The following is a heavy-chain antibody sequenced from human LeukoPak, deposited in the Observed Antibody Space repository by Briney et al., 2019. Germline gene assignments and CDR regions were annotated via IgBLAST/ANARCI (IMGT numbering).Heavy chain of an antibody. D-gene: IGHD5-12*01. CDR1: GYTLTELS. Sequence: ASVKVSCKVSGYTLTELSMHWVRQAPGKGLEWMGGFDPEDGETIYAQKFQGRVTMTEDTSTDTAYMELSSLRSEDTAVYYCATRYSGHDYVYYFDYWGQGTLVTVSS. J-gene: IGHJ4*02. CDR3: ATRYSGHDYVYYFDY. V-gene: IGHV1-24*01. CDR2: FDPEDGET.